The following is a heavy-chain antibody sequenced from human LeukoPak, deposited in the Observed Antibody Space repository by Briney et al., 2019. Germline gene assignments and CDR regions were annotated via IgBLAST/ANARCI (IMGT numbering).Heavy chain of an antibody. Sequence: GRSLRLSCAASGFTFSSYAMHLVRQAPGKGLEWVAVISYDGSNKYYADSVKGRFTISRDNSKNTLCLQMNSLRAEDTAVYYCARESGVAATFDDYWGQGTLVTVSS. CDR2: ISYDGSNK. J-gene: IGHJ4*02. CDR3: ARESGVAATFDDY. CDR1: GFTFSSYA. D-gene: IGHD2-15*01. V-gene: IGHV3-30-3*01.